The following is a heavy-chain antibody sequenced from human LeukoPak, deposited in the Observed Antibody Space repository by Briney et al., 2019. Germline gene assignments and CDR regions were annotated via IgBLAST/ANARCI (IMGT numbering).Heavy chain of an antibody. Sequence: EASVKVSCKASGYTFTSYGISWVRQAPGQGLEWMGWISAYNGNTNYAQKLQGRVTMTTDTSTSTAYMELRSLRPDDTAVYYCARDSSGWYLGVGFDYWGQGTLVTVSS. J-gene: IGHJ4*02. CDR1: GYTFTSYG. CDR2: ISAYNGNT. CDR3: ARDSSGWYLGVGFDY. V-gene: IGHV1-18*01. D-gene: IGHD6-19*01.